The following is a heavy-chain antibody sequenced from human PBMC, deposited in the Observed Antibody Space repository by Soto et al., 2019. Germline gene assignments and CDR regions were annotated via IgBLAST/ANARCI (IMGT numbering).Heavy chain of an antibody. D-gene: IGHD4-17*01. Sequence: ASVKVSCKASGYTFTGYYMHWLRQAPGQGLEWMGWINPNSGGTNYAQKFQGWVTMTRDTSISTAYMELSRLRSDDTAVYYCSRDGYGAPVYYGMDVWGQGTTVTVSS. CDR3: SRDGYGAPVYYGMDV. CDR2: INPNSGGT. CDR1: GYTFTGYY. V-gene: IGHV1-2*04. J-gene: IGHJ6*02.